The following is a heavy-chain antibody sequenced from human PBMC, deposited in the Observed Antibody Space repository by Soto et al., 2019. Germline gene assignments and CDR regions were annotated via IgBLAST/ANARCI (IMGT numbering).Heavy chain of an antibody. CDR3: ARRYLPETDYYDSSGYFDY. J-gene: IGHJ4*02. V-gene: IGHV3-30-3*01. CDR2: ISYDGSNK. CDR1: GFTFSSYA. D-gene: IGHD3-22*01. Sequence: GGSLRLSCAASGFTFSSYAMHWVRQAPGKGLEWVAVISYDGSNKYYADSVKGRFTISRDNSKNTLYLQMNSLRAEDTAVYYCARRYLPETDYYDSSGYFDYWGQGTLVTVSS.